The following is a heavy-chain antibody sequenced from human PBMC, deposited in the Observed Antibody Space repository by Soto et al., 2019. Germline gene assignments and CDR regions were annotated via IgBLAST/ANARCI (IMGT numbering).Heavy chain of an antibody. CDR3: ASHPRDSSTYWCYFDY. CDR2: ISSSSSYI. J-gene: IGHJ4*02. D-gene: IGHD3-22*01. V-gene: IGHV3-21*01. Sequence: EVQLVESGGGLVKPGGSLRLSCAASGFTFSSYSMNWVRQAPGKGLEWVSSISSSSSYIYYADSVKGRFTISRDNAKNSLYLQMNSLRAEDTAVYYCASHPRDSSTYWCYFDYWGQGTLVTVSS. CDR1: GFTFSSYS.